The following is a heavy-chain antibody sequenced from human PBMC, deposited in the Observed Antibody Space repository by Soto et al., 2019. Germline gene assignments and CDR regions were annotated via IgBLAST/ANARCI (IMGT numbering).Heavy chain of an antibody. Sequence: GGSLRLSCATSGFPFRSYAMSCVRQAPGKGLEWVSAISGGGGSTYYADSVKGRFTISRDNSKNTLYLQMNSLRAEDTAVYYCAKVDSYYYYHAMDVWGQGTTVTVSS. V-gene: IGHV3-23*01. CDR2: ISGGGGST. CDR1: GFPFRSYA. CDR3: AKVDSYYYYHAMDV. J-gene: IGHJ6*02.